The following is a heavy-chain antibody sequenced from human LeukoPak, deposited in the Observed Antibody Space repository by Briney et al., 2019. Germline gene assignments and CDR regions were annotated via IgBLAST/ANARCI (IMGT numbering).Heavy chain of an antibody. J-gene: IGHJ5*02. Sequence: PSETLSLTCTVSGGSISSYFWSWIRQPAGKGLEWIGRIYTSGSTNYNPSLKSRVTMSEDTSNNQFSLKLSSVTAADTAVYYCARDRHFSDSSPSAFFDPWGQGTLVTVSS. CDR1: GGSISSYF. CDR3: ARDRHFSDSSPSAFFDP. V-gene: IGHV4-4*07. CDR2: IYTSGST. D-gene: IGHD3-22*01.